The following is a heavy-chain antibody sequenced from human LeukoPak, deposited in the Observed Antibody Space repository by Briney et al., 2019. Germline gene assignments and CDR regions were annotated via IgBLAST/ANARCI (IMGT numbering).Heavy chain of an antibody. Sequence: GESRQISCKVSGYGFISYWIGWARPVTGKGLGWMGIIYPGDSDTRYSPSFEGQVTISADKSISTAYLQWSSLKASDSAMYYCARRSAYSDYEAYGIDVWGQGTTVTVSS. D-gene: IGHD5-12*01. CDR2: IYPGDSDT. CDR1: GYGFISYW. CDR3: ARRSAYSDYEAYGIDV. V-gene: IGHV5-51*01. J-gene: IGHJ6*02.